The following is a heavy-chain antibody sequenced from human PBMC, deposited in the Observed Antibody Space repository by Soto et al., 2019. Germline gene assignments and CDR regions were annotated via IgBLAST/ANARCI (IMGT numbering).Heavy chain of an antibody. CDR2: IYYSGST. D-gene: IGHD7-27*01. CDR1: GGSISSSIYY. J-gene: IGHJ4*02. Sequence: SETLSLTCTVSGGSISSSIYYWGWIRQPPGKGLEWIGSIYYSGSTYYNPSLKSRVTISVDTSKNQFSLKLSSVTAADTAVYYCARGWGRIFDYWGQGALVTVSS. V-gene: IGHV4-39*01. CDR3: ARGWGRIFDY.